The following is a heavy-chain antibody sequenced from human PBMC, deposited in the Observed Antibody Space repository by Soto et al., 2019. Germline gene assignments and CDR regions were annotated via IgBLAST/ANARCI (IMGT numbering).Heavy chain of an antibody. J-gene: IGHJ6*02. V-gene: IGHV3-9*01. Sequence: GGSLRLSCAASGFTFSRYPMTWVRRAPGKGLEWVSGISWNSGRIGYADSVKGRFTISRDNAKNSLYLQMNSLRPEDTALYYCTKARLWGGDGYNSYYYNAMDVWGQGTTVTVSS. D-gene: IGHD3-16*01. CDR3: TKARLWGGDGYNSYYYNAMDV. CDR2: ISWNSGRI. CDR1: GFTFSRYP.